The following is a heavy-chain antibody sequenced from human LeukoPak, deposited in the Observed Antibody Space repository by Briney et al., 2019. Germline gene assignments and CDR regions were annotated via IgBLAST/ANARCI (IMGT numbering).Heavy chain of an antibody. CDR3: ARRLTQKYCSGGSCYYNPPNWFDP. CDR2: MNPNSGNT. J-gene: IGHJ5*02. CDR1: GYTFTSYD. D-gene: IGHD2-15*01. V-gene: IGHV1-8*01. Sequence: ASVKVSCKASGYTFTSYDINWVRQATGQGLEWMGWMNPNSGNTGYAQKFQGRVTMTRNTSISTAYMELSSLRSEDTAVYYCARRLTQKYCSGGSCYYNPPNWFDPWGQGTLVTVSS.